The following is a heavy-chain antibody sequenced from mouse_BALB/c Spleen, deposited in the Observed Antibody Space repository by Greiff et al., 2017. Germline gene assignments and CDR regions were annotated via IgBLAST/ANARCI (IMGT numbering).Heavy chain of an antibody. CDR3: ARDGNYLPFDD. CDR2: IAPGSGST. D-gene: IGHD2-1*01. Sequence: DLVKPGASVKLSCKASGYTFTSYWINWIKQRPGQGLEWIGRIAPGSGSTYYNEMFKGKATLTVDTSSSTAYIQLSSLSSEDSAVYFCARDGNYLPFDDWGQGTTLTVSS. V-gene: IGHV1S41*01. CDR1: GYTFTSYW. J-gene: IGHJ2*01.